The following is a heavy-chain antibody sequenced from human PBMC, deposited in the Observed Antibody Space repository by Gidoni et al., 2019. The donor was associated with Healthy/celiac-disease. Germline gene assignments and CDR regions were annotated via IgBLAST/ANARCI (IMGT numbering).Heavy chain of an antibody. CDR2: IYYSGST. J-gene: IGHJ4*02. D-gene: IGHD4-17*01. CDR3: ARMALSTTVKEY. CDR1: GGSISSGGYY. V-gene: IGHV4-31*03. Sequence: QVQLQESGPGLVQPSQTLSLTCTVSGGSISSGGYYWSWIRQHPGKGLEWIGYIYYSGSTYYNPSLKSRVTISVDTSKNQFSLKLSSVTAADTAVYYCARMALSTTVKEYWGQGTLVTVSS.